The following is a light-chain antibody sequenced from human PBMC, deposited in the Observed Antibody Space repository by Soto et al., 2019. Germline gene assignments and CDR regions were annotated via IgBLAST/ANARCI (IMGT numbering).Light chain of an antibody. V-gene: IGKV1-39*01. J-gene: IGKJ4*01. CDR1: QGIGSD. CDR3: QQTSSTPT. CDR2: AAS. Sequence: QLTQSPSSLSASVGDRVTITCRASQGIGSDLAWYQQKPGRAPKLLIYAASSLQTGVSSRFSGSGSGTDFTLTISNLQPEDFATYYCQQTSSTPTFGGGTKVEIK.